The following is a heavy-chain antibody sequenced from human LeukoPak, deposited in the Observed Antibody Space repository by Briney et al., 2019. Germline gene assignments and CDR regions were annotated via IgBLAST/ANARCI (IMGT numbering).Heavy chain of an antibody. Sequence: SETLSLTCTVSGGSISSSSYYWGWIRQPPGKGLEWIGSIYYSGSTYYNPSLKSRDTISVDTSKNQFSLKLSSVTAADTAVCYCARDQNYYDSSGYGGSYNWFDPWGQGTLVTVSS. V-gene: IGHV4-39*07. CDR3: ARDQNYYDSSGYGGSYNWFDP. D-gene: IGHD3-22*01. CDR2: IYYSGST. J-gene: IGHJ5*02. CDR1: GGSISSSSYY.